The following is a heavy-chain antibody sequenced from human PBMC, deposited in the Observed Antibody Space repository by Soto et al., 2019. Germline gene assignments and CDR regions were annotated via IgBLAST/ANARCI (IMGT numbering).Heavy chain of an antibody. Sequence: GPEVKEPGASVKVSCKTSGYTFTSRGIYWVRQAPGQGLEWMGWISPDNGHTNYVQRFQDRVTLTTDTSTSTAYMELRSLRSDDTAVYYCGSEAGDYNWYSDLWGRGTPVTVS. CDR2: ISPDNGHT. CDR3: GSEAGDYNWYSDL. CDR1: GYTFTSRG. D-gene: IGHD4-17*01. J-gene: IGHJ2*01. V-gene: IGHV1-18*01.